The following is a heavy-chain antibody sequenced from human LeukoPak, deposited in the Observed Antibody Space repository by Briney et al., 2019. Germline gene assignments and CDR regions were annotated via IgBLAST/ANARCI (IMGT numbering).Heavy chain of an antibody. CDR1: GFTFSSYW. CDR3: ATYRQVLLPFES. CDR2: IKQDGSEK. D-gene: IGHD2-8*02. V-gene: IGHV3-7*03. J-gene: IGHJ4*02. Sequence: GGSLRLSCAASGFTFSSYWMSWVRQAPGKGLEWVANIKQDGSEKYYVDSVRGRFTISRDNSKSTLSLQMNSLRAEDTAIYYCATYRQVLLPFESWGQGTLVTVSS.